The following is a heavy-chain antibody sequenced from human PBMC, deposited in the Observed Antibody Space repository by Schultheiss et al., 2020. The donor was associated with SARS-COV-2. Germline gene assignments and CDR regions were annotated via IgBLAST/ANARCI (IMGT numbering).Heavy chain of an antibody. CDR2: SYYYGST. D-gene: IGHD7-27*01. V-gene: IGHV4-30-4*08. CDR1: GGSISSGDYY. CDR3: ARSGFNWFDP. Sequence: LRLSCTVSGGSISSGDYYWSWIRQPPGKGLEWIGYSYYYGSTYFNPSLKSRVTISVDMSKNQFSLKLNSMTAADTAVYYCARSGFNWFDPWGQGTLVTVSS. J-gene: IGHJ5*02.